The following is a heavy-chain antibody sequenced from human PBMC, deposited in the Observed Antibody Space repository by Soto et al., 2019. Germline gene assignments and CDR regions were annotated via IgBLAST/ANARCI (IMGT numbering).Heavy chain of an antibody. CDR1: GFTFDDYT. J-gene: IGHJ6*02. V-gene: IGHV3-43*01. Sequence: GGSLRLSCAASGFTFDDYTMHWVRQAPGKGLEWVSLISWDGGSTYYADSVKGRFTISRDNSKNSLYLQMNSLRTEDTALYYCAKDMGDGGSRTYYYYGMDVWGQGTTVTVSS. CDR2: ISWDGGST. CDR3: AKDMGDGGSRTYYYYGMDV. D-gene: IGHD1-26*01.